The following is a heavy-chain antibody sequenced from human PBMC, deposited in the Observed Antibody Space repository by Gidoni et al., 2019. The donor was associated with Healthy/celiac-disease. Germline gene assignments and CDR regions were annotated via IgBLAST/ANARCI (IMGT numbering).Heavy chain of an antibody. Sequence: EVQLLESGGGLVQPGGSLRVSCEASGFTFSSYAMCWVRQAPGKGLEWVSAISGSGGSTYYADSVKGRFTISRDNSKNTLYLQMNILRAEDTAVYYCAKDHTVCSAFDIWGQGTMVTVSS. V-gene: IGHV3-23*01. D-gene: IGHD4-17*01. CDR3: AKDHTVCSAFDI. CDR1: GFTFSSYA. J-gene: IGHJ3*02. CDR2: ISGSGGST.